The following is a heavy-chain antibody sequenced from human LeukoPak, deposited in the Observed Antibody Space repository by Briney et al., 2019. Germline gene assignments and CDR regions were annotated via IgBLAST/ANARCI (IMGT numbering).Heavy chain of an antibody. CDR1: GYTFTSYG. V-gene: IGHV1-18*01. CDR3: ARVRRGTRRYDFWSGYYFEDY. J-gene: IGHJ4*02. Sequence: ASVKVSCKASGYTFTSYGISWVRQAPGQGLEWMGWISAYNGNTNYAQKLQGRVTMTTDTSTSTAYMELRSLRSDDTAVYYCARVRRGTRRYDFWSGYYFEDYWGQGTLVTVSS. D-gene: IGHD3-3*01. CDR2: ISAYNGNT.